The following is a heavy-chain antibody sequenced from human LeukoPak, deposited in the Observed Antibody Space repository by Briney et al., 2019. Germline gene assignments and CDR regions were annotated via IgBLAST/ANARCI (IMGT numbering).Heavy chain of an antibody. D-gene: IGHD6-6*01. CDR2: IIPIFGTA. J-gene: IGHJ6*02. CDR3: ARSIAARGPWDRYYYYGMDV. CDR1: GGTFSSYA. V-gene: IGHV1-69*13. Sequence: GASVKVSCKASGGTFSSYAISWVRQAPGQGLDWMGGIIPIFGTANHAQTFQGSVTTPAAASTSTAYMQLSRLRSEDTAVYSCARSIAARGPWDRYYYYGMDVWGQGTTVTVSS.